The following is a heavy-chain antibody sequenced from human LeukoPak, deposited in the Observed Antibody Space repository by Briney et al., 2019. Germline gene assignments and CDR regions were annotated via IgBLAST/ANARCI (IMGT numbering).Heavy chain of an antibody. Sequence: GGSLRLSCVGSGFTFSNYLMNWVRQAPGKGLEWVSFISSTGGTIYYADAVKGRFTVSRDNAKNSLLLQMNSLRAEDTALYYCAKDSSSFRFDYWGQGTLVTVSS. V-gene: IGHV3-48*01. D-gene: IGHD6-6*01. CDR2: ISSTGGTI. CDR1: GFTFSNYL. J-gene: IGHJ4*02. CDR3: AKDSSSFRFDY.